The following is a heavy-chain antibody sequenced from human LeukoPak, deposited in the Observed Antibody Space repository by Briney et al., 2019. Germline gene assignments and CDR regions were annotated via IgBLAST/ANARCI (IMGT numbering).Heavy chain of an antibody. V-gene: IGHV4-59*11. CDR1: GGSISSHY. J-gene: IGHJ4*02. D-gene: IGHD6-13*01. Sequence: SETLSLTCTVSGGSISSHYWSWIRQPPGKGLEWIGYIYYSGSTNYNPSLKSRVTISVDTSKNQFSLKLSSVTAADTAVYYCARESIAAAGIDYWGQGTLVTVSS. CDR2: IYYSGST. CDR3: ARESIAAAGIDY.